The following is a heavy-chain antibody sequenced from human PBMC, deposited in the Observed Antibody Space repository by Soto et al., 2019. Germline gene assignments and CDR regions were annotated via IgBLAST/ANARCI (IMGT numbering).Heavy chain of an antibody. V-gene: IGHV3-30*18. D-gene: IGHD2-21*02. J-gene: IGHJ4*02. CDR1: GFTFSSYG. CDR2: ISYDGSNK. Sequence: QVQLVESGGGVVQPGRSLRLSCAASGFTFSSYGMHWVRQAPGKGLEWVAVISYDGSNKYYADSVKGRFTISRDNSKNTLYLQMNSLRAEDTAVYYCAKELDLRVVTPFDYWGQGTLVTVSS. CDR3: AKELDLRVVTPFDY.